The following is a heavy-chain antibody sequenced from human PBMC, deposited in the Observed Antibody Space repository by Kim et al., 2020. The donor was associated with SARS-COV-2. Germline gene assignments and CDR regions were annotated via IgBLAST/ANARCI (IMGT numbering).Heavy chain of an antibody. J-gene: IGHJ4*02. CDR3: ARDGSDYDSYFSDY. D-gene: IGHD3-10*01. V-gene: IGHV1-3*01. Sequence: QTFQGRVTITRETSASTAYMELSSLRSEDTAVYYCARDGSDYDSYFSDYWGQGTLVTVSS.